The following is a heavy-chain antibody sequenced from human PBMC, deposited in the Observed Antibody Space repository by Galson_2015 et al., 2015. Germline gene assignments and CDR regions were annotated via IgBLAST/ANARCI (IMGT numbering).Heavy chain of an antibody. J-gene: IGHJ4*02. V-gene: IGHV3-74*01. Sequence: SLRLSCAVSGFTFSSYWMHWVRHAPGKGLVWVSRITSDGSDTTYADSVKGRFTISRDNAKNTLFLQMNGLRAEDTAVYYCARVRPTDGLLDYCGQGTLVTVSS. D-gene: IGHD2-15*01. CDR1: GFTFSSYW. CDR2: ITSDGSDT. CDR3: ARVRPTDGLLDY.